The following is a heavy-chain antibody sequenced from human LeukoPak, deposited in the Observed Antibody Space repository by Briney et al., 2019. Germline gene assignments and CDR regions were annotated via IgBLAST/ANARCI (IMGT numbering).Heavy chain of an antibody. D-gene: IGHD6-19*01. Sequence: SETLSLTCAVYGGSFSGYYWSWIRQPPGKGLEWIGEINHSGSTNYNPSLKSRVTISVDTSKNQFSLKLSSETAADTAVYYCARARYSSGWLNYWGQGTLVTVSS. J-gene: IGHJ4*02. V-gene: IGHV4-34*01. CDR1: GGSFSGYY. CDR3: ARARYSSGWLNY. CDR2: INHSGST.